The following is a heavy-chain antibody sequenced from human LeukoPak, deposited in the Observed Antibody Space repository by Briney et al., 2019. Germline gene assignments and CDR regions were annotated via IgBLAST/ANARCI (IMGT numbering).Heavy chain of an antibody. Sequence: GGSLRLSCAASGFTFSSYAMSWVRQAPGKGLEWVSAISGSGGSTYYADSVKGRFTISRDNSKNTLYLQMNSLRAEDTAVYYCAKNTWFRELRGYYFDYWGQGTLVTVSS. V-gene: IGHV3-23*01. J-gene: IGHJ4*02. CDR1: GFTFSSYA. D-gene: IGHD3-10*01. CDR3: AKNTWFRELRGYYFDY. CDR2: ISGSGGST.